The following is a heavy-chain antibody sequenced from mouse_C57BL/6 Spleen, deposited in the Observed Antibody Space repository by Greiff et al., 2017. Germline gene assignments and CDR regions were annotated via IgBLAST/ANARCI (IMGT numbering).Heavy chain of an antibody. CDR3: ARYSKVTTTWYFDV. V-gene: IGHV1-39*01. J-gene: IGHJ1*03. Sequence: VHVKQSGPELVKPGASVKISCKASGYSFTDYNMNWVKQSNGKSLEWIGVINPNYGTTSYNQKFKGKATLTVDQSSSTAYMQLNSLTSEDSAVYYCARYSKVTTTWYFDVWGTGTTVTVSS. CDR1: GYSFTDYN. D-gene: IGHD2-2*01. CDR2: INPNYGTT.